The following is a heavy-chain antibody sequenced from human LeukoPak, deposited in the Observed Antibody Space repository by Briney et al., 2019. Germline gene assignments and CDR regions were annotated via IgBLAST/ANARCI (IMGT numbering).Heavy chain of an antibody. CDR1: GSYW. CDR3: AKGLSRNDAFDI. CDR2: ISWNSGSI. Sequence: SLRLSCAASGSYWMHWVRQAPGKGLEWVSGISWNSGSIGYADSVKGRFTISRDNAKNSLYLQMNSLRAEDTALYYCAKGLSRNDAFDIWGQGTMVTVSS. V-gene: IGHV3-9*01. J-gene: IGHJ3*02.